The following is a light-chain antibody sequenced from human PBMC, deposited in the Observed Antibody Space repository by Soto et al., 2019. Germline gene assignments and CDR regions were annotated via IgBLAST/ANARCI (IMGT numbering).Light chain of an antibody. J-gene: IGKJ2*02. V-gene: IGKV3-15*01. CDR2: GAT. CDR1: QSVSSN. CDR3: QQYNNWPPGT. Sequence: EIVMTQFTATLSVSPGERATLSCRASQSVSSNLAWYQQKGGQAPRLLMYGATTRATGVPARFSGSGSGTEFTLTISSLQSEDVAVYYCQQYNNWPPGTFGQGTKLEIK.